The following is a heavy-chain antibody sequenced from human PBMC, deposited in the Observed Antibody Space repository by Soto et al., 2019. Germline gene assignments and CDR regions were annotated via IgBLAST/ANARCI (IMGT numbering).Heavy chain of an antibody. V-gene: IGHV3-23*01. J-gene: IGHJ4*02. CDR3: AKDPSY. CDR1: GFTFSSYA. Sequence: GGSLRLSCAASGFTFSSYAINWVRQAPGKGLEWVSTIGVSGSSTYYADSVKGRFTISRDNSKNTLYLQMNSLRAEDTAVYYCAKDPSYWGQGTLVTVSS. CDR2: IGVSGSST.